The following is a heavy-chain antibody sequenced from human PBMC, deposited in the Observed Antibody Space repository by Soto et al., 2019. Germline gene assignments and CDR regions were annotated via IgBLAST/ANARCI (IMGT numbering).Heavy chain of an antibody. CDR3: ASSPGEFDLRANDF. CDR2: ISVRNGDT. D-gene: IGHD3-16*01. Sequence: ASVKVSCKASGHTFGNYGISWVRQAPGQGLEWMGWISVRNGDTNYAQKFQGRVAMTTDTSTNTIYLDLGSLRSDDTAVYYCASSPGEFDLRANDFWGQGTLVTVSS. V-gene: IGHV1-18*01. CDR1: GHTFGNYG. J-gene: IGHJ4*02.